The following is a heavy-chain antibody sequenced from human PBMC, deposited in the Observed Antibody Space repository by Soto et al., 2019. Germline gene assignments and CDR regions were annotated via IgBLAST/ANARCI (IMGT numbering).Heavy chain of an antibody. D-gene: IGHD1-1*01. CDR3: ARAFGTEGDDY. J-gene: IGHJ4*02. CDR1: GFTFSNSA. V-gene: IGHV3-30-3*01. Sequence: RLSCAASGFTFSNSAMHWVRQAPGKGLEWVAIISTDGSNKYYADSVKGRFTISRDNSKNTLYLQINSLRAEDTAVYYCARAFGTEGDDYWGQGTLVTVSS. CDR2: ISTDGSNK.